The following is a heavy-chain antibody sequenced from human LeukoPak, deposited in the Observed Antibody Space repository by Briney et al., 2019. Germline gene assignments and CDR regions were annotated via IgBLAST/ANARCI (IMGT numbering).Heavy chain of an antibody. D-gene: IGHD6-13*01. CDR2: IYYSGST. J-gene: IGHJ4*02. CDR3: ARGKQQLPWYYFDY. V-gene: IGHV4-31*03. Sequence: SETLSLTCTVSGGSISSGGYYWSWIRQHPGKGLEWIGYIYYSGSTYYNPSLKSRVTISVDTSKNQFSLKLSSVTAADTAVYYCARGKQQLPWYYFDYWGQGTLVTVSS. CDR1: GGSISSGGYY.